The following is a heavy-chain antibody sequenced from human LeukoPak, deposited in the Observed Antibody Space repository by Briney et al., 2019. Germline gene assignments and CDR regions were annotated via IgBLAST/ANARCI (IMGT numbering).Heavy chain of an antibody. CDR3: ARPYYYGSGSSFFSFYY. CDR2: IKGVGTDR. V-gene: IGHV3-74*01. CDR1: GFTFSRHY. J-gene: IGHJ4*02. D-gene: IGHD3-10*01. Sequence: GGSLRLSCAASGFTFSRHYMHWVRQAPGKGLVWVSRIKGVGTDRIYADSVKGRFTISRDNAKNTLYLQMNSLRAEDTAVYYCARPYYYGSGSSFFSFYYWGQGTLVTVSS.